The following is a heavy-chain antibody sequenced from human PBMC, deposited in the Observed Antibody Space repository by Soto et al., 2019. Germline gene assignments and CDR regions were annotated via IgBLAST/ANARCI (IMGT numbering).Heavy chain of an antibody. J-gene: IGHJ5*02. Sequence: EVQLLESGGGLVQPGGSLRLSCAASGFTFSSYAMSWVRQAPGKGLEWVSAISGSGGSTYYADSVKGRFTISRDNSKNTRYLQMNSLRAEDTAVYYCAKDLYCSGGSCYQNNWFDPWGQGTLVTVSS. D-gene: IGHD2-15*01. V-gene: IGHV3-23*01. CDR2: ISGSGGST. CDR3: AKDLYCSGGSCYQNNWFDP. CDR1: GFTFSSYA.